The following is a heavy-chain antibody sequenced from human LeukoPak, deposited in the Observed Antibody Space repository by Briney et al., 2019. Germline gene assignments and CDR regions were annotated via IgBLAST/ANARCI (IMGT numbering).Heavy chain of an antibody. CDR1: GGSISSGGYY. D-gene: IGHD3-22*01. Sequence: SETLSLTCTVSGGSISSGGYYWSWIRQHPGKGLEWIGYIYYSGSTYYNPSLKSRVTISVDTSKNQFSLKLSSVTAADTVVYYCARSNPRSSGYYGYWGQGTLVTVSS. J-gene: IGHJ4*02. CDR2: IYYSGST. V-gene: IGHV4-31*03. CDR3: ARSNPRSSGYYGY.